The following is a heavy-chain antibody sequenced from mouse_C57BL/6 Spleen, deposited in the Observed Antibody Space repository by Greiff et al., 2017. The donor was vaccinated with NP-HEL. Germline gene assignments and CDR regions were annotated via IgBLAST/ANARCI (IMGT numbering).Heavy chain of an antibody. V-gene: IGHV1-82*01. J-gene: IGHJ2*01. CDR1: GYAFSSSW. Sequence: VKLVESGPELVKPGASVKISCKASGYAFSSSWMNWVKQRPGKGLEWIGRIYPGDGDTNYNGKFKGKATLTADKSSSTAYMQLSSLTSEDSAVYFCARMDYYGSRNDYWGQGTTLTVSS. CDR3: ARMDYYGSRNDY. CDR2: IYPGDGDT. D-gene: IGHD1-1*01.